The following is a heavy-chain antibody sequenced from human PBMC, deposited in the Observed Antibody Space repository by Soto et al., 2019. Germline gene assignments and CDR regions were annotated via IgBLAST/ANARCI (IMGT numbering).Heavy chain of an antibody. Sequence: GGSLRLSCAASGFTFSSYAMSWVRQAPGKGLEWVSAISGSGGSTYYADSVKGRFTISRDNSRNTLYLQMNSLSTGDTALYYCARVSSSPWCFDYWGRGTLVTVSS. V-gene: IGHV3-23*01. D-gene: IGHD6-13*01. CDR2: ISGSGGST. CDR1: GFTFSSYA. J-gene: IGHJ4*02. CDR3: ARVSSSPWCFDY.